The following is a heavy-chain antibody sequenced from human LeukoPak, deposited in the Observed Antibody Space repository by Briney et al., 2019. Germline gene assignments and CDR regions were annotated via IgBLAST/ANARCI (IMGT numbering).Heavy chain of an antibody. CDR3: AKSTYYYGSGEGSNFWYFDL. D-gene: IGHD3-10*01. CDR1: GGTFSRFA. J-gene: IGHJ2*01. CDR2: IIPIFGPA. V-gene: IGHV1-69*01. Sequence: SVKVSCKASGGTFSRFAISWVRQAPGQGLEWMGGIIPIFGPANYAQKFQGRVTITADESTSTAYMELSSLRSEDTALYYCAKSTYYYGSGEGSNFWYFDLWGRGTLVTVSS.